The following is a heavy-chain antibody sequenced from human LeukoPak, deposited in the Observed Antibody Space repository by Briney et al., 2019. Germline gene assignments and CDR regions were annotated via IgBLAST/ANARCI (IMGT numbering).Heavy chain of an antibody. V-gene: IGHV5-51*01. J-gene: IGHJ4*02. CDR3: ARLAMVRGVIIVDYFDY. CDR2: IYPGDSDT. D-gene: IGHD3-10*01. CDR1: GYSFTSYW. Sequence: GESLKISCKGSGYSFTSYWIGWVRQVPGKGLEWMGIIYPGDSDTRYSPSFQGQVTISADKSISTAYLQWSSLKASDTAMYYCARLAMVRGVIIVDYFDYWGQGTLVTVSS.